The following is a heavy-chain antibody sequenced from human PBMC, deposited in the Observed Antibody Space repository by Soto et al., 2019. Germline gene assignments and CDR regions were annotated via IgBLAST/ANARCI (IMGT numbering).Heavy chain of an antibody. Sequence: PSGTLSLTCTVSGGSTSSYYWSWIRQPPGKGLEWIGYIYYSGSTNYNPSLKSRVTISVDTSKNQFSLKLSSVTAADTAVYYCARVLAAAVIDAFDIWGQGTMVTVSS. J-gene: IGHJ3*02. CDR1: GGSTSSYY. D-gene: IGHD6-13*01. V-gene: IGHV4-59*01. CDR3: ARVLAAAVIDAFDI. CDR2: IYYSGST.